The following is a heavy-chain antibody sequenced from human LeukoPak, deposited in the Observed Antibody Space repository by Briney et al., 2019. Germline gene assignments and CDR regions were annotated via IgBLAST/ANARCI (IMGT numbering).Heavy chain of an antibody. D-gene: IGHD3-22*01. J-gene: IGHJ4*02. CDR2: IYYSGST. Sequence: SETLSLTCTVSGGSISSGGYYWSWIRQHPGKGLEWIGYIYYSGSTYYNPSLKSRVTISVDTSKNQFSLKLSSVTAADTAVYYCARALYYYDSSGYYYALSTPNYFDYWGQGTLVTVSS. CDR1: GGSISSGGYY. CDR3: ARALYYYDSSGYYYALSTPNYFDY. V-gene: IGHV4-31*03.